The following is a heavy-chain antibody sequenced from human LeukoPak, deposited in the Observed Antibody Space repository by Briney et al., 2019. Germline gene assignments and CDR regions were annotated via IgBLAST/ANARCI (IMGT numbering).Heavy chain of an antibody. CDR3: ARIVGYCSSTSCYESSFDY. CDR2: ISSSGSTI. Sequence: GGSLRLSCAASGFTFSDYYMSWIRQAPGKGLEWVSYISSSGSTIYYADSAKGRFTISRDNAKNSLYLQMNSLRAEDTAVYYCARIVGYCSSTSCYESSFDYWGQGTLVTVSS. D-gene: IGHD2-2*01. CDR1: GFTFSDYY. J-gene: IGHJ4*02. V-gene: IGHV3-11*04.